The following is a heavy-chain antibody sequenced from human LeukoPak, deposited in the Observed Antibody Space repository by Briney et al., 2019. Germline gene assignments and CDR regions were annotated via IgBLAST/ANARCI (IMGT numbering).Heavy chain of an antibody. CDR3: ARYCSRSTCQGSSYYFVMDV. Sequence: GGSLRLTCAASGVSFSTYAMNWVRQGPGKGLGWVATIIGSGYTTYYADSVKGRFTISRDNSKNTLFLQMDSLRAEDTAVFFCARYCSRSTCQGSSYYFVMDVWAQGTTVTVSS. CDR1: GVSFSTYA. V-gene: IGHV3-23*01. CDR2: IIGSGYTT. J-gene: IGHJ6*02. D-gene: IGHD2-2*01.